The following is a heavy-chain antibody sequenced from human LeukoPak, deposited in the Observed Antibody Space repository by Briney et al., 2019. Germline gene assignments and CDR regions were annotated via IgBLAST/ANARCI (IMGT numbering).Heavy chain of an antibody. D-gene: IGHD3-22*01. Sequence: GGSLRLSCVASGFSLSEYGIHWVRQAPGKGLEWLSFIRYDDSEYYADSVKGRFAISRDNSKNTLFLQMHSLRSEDTAVYYCAKDPVNYCASSVCYGLQSWGQGTLVIVSS. CDR1: GFSLSEYG. J-gene: IGHJ5*02. CDR2: IRYDDSE. CDR3: AKDPVNYCASSVCYGLQS. V-gene: IGHV3-30*02.